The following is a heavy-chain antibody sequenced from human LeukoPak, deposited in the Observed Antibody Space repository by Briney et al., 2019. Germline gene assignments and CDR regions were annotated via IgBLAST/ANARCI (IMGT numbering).Heavy chain of an antibody. CDR3: GRGSGTSYCDY. Sequence: GVSLTLSCAASGFTFSSYQMNWVRQAPGQGLEWLSYISSSGSFTNYAESVKGRHTISRYNAKNSLYMQMNRLRAEDTAVYYCGRGSGTSYCDYWGGGPLVSVLS. CDR2: ISSSGSFT. D-gene: IGHD3-10*01. CDR1: GFTFSSYQ. V-gene: IGHV3-21*04. J-gene: IGHJ4*02.